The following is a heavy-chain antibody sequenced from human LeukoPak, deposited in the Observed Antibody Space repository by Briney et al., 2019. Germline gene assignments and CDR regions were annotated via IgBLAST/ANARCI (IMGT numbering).Heavy chain of an antibody. D-gene: IGHD2-21*01. V-gene: IGHV3-7*01. CDR1: EFTEFTFSSYW. J-gene: IGHJ3*02. CDR3: ARDCGGDCYARGTFDI. CDR2: IKPDGSEQ. Sequence: GGSLRLSCAASEFTEFTFSSYWMSWVRQAPGKGLEWVANIKPDGSEQYYVDSVKGRFTISRDNVKNSLYLQMSSLRAEDTAVYYCARDCGGDCYARGTFDIWGQGTMVTVSS.